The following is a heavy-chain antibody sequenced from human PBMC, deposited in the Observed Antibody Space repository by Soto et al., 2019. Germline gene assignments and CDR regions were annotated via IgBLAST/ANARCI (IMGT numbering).Heavy chain of an antibody. D-gene: IGHD3-22*01. CDR3: ARSERDGYYDPRGAFDI. CDR1: GYSISSSNW. Sequence: SETLSLTCAVSGYSISSSNWCGWIRQPPGKGLEWIGYIYYSGSTYYNPSLKSRVTMSVDTSKNQFSLKLSSVTAVDTAVYYCARSERDGYYDPRGAFDIWGQGTMVTVSS. J-gene: IGHJ3*02. V-gene: IGHV4-28*01. CDR2: IYYSGST.